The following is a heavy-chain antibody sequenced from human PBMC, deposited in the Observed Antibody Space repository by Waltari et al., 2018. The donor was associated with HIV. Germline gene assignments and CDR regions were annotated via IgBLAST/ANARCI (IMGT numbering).Heavy chain of an antibody. V-gene: IGHV3-9*01. CDR1: GFSFDDSD. Sequence: EVQLVESGGGVVQPGRSLRLSCVGTGFSFDDSDMYWVRQVPGKGLDGVGGIRGIVGQIAYADSVKGRFTLSSDNAKKSLVLQMNSLRPEDTAWYQCAGRKGIIVVAGGNDDFEVWGQGTKVTVSS. D-gene: IGHD3-22*01. CDR2: IRGIVGQI. J-gene: IGHJ3*01. CDR3: AGRKGIIVVAGGNDDFEV.